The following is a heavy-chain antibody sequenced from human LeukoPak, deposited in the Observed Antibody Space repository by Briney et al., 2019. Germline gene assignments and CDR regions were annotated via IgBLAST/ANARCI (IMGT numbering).Heavy chain of an antibody. Sequence: ASVKVSCKASGYTFTTYGITWVRQAAGQGVEWMGWISAYNGNTNYAQKLQGRVTMTTEPSTSTAYIELRSLRSDDTAVYYCAKGHWEGSGSYYHDQDSWGQGTLVTVSS. CDR1: GYTFTTYG. CDR3: AKGHWEGSGSYYHDQDS. D-gene: IGHD3-10*01. J-gene: IGHJ4*02. V-gene: IGHV1-18*01. CDR2: ISAYNGNT.